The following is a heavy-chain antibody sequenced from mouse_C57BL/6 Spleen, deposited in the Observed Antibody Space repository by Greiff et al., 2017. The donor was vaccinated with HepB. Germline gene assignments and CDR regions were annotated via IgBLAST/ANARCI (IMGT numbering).Heavy chain of an antibody. V-gene: IGHV1-22*01. D-gene: IGHD1-1*01. CDR3: ARNYGSSLWCAY. CDR2: INPNNGGT. J-gene: IGHJ3*01. Sequence: EVQLQQSGPELVKPGASVKMSCKASGYTFTDYNMHWVKQSHGKSLEWIGYINPNNGGTSYNQKFKGKATLTVNKSSSTAYMELRSLTSEDSAVYYWARNYGSSLWCAYWGQGTLVTVSA. CDR1: GYTFTDYN.